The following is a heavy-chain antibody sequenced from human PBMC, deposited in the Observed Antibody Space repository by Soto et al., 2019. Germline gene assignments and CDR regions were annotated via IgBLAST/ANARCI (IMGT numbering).Heavy chain of an antibody. CDR3: AREMSGLGGEYDS. CDR1: GYTFTKYG. CDR2: ISGSSGNA. D-gene: IGHD3-16*01. J-gene: IGHJ4*02. V-gene: IGHV1-18*01. Sequence: QVQLVQSGAEVKNPGASVKVSCKTSGYTFTKYGVGWVRQAPGQGLEWMGWISGSSGNANYAEKVQGRITLTTDTSTSTAYIELRSLRSHDTAVYYCAREMSGLGGEYDSWGQGTLVTVSS.